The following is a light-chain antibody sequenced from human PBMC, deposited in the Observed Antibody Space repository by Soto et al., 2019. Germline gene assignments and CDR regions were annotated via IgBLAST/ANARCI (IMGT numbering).Light chain of an antibody. CDR3: QQRNSYPYT. V-gene: IGKV1-9*01. J-gene: IGKJ2*01. CDR1: QGISSY. CDR2: AAS. Sequence: IQLTQSPSSLSASVGDRVTITCRASQGISSYLAWYQQKPGKAPKLLIYAASTLQSGVPSRFSGSGSGTDFTLNISSLQPEDFATYYCQQRNSYPYTFGQGTKLAIK.